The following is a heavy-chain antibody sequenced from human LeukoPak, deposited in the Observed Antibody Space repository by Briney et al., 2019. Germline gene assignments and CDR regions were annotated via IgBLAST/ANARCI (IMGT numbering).Heavy chain of an antibody. CDR2: IIPIFGTA. V-gene: IGHV1-69*13. Sequence: SVKVSCKASGGTFSSYAISWVRQAPGQGLEWMGGIIPIFGTANYAQKFQGRVTITADESTSTAYMELSSLRSEDTAVYYCARDRYSSSWSYYYYYYMDVWGKGTTVTVSS. CDR1: GGTFSSYA. D-gene: IGHD6-13*01. J-gene: IGHJ6*03. CDR3: ARDRYSSSWSYYYYYYMDV.